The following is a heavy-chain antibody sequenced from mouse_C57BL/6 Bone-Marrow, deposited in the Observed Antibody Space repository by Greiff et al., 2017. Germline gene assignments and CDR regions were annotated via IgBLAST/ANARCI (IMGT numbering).Heavy chain of an antibody. CDR1: GYTFTSYW. D-gene: IGHD3-2*02. V-gene: IGHV1-55*01. CDR2: INPGSGNT. CDR3: TSTAQATVFAY. J-gene: IGHJ3*01. Sequence: QVQLQQPGAELVKPGASVKMSCKASGYTFTSYWITWVKQRPGQGLEWIGEINPGSGNTNYNEKFKSKATLTVDKSYSTAYMQLSSLTSEDSAGYYWTSTAQATVFAYWGQGTLVTVSA.